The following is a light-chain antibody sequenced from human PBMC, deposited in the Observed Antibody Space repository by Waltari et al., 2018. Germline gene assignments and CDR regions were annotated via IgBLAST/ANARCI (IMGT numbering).Light chain of an antibody. CDR2: KAF. CDR1: QSLVHSDGNTY. Sequence: DVVMTQFPVSLPVTLGQPASISCRSSQSLVHSDGNTYLHWFQQRPGQSPRRLIYKAFNRDGGVPDRFSGTGSGTDFTLKISGVEAEDVGVYYCMQGTHWPYTFGQGTKLET. CDR3: MQGTHWPYT. J-gene: IGKJ2*01. V-gene: IGKV2-30*02.